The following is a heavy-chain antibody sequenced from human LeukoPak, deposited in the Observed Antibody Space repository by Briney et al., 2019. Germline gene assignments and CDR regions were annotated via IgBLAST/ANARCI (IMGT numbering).Heavy chain of an antibody. Sequence: GGSLRLSCAVSRFTFSDAWMAWVRQAPGKGLEHVGRIRSQSDGGTADYAAPVKDRFTISRDDSNNMVYLYMNNLKIEDTAMYYCTTGYGTFDFWGQGTLVAVSS. J-gene: IGHJ4*02. V-gene: IGHV3-15*01. CDR2: IRSQSDGGTA. CDR1: RFTFSDAW. D-gene: IGHD2-8*01. CDR3: TTGYGTFDF.